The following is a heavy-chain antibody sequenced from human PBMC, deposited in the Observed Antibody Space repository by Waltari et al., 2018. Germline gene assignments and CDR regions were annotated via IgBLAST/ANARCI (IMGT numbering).Heavy chain of an antibody. V-gene: IGHV3-74*01. CDR1: GFTFSSYW. Sequence: EVQLVESGGGLVQPGGSLRLSCAASGFTFSSYWMHWVRQAPGKGLVWVSRINSDGSGTSYADSVKGRFTISRDNAKNTLYLQMNSLRAEDTAVYYCASYMTTVPRRAFDIWGRGTMVTVSS. CDR3: ASYMTTVPRRAFDI. J-gene: IGHJ3*02. CDR2: INSDGSGT. D-gene: IGHD4-17*01.